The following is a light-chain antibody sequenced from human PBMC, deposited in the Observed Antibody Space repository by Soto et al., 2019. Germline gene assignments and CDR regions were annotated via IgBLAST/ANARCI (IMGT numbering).Light chain of an antibody. V-gene: IGKV3-15*01. CDR3: QQFNSWPRT. CDR2: GAS. CDR1: QSVSGS. Sequence: IVMTQSPATVSASPGERVTLSCRASQSVSGSVAWYHQKPGQPPRLLVYGASTTATDIPARFFGSGSESDFTLTIPRLQSEDFGTYHCQQFNSWPRTFGQGTKVDNK. J-gene: IGKJ1*01.